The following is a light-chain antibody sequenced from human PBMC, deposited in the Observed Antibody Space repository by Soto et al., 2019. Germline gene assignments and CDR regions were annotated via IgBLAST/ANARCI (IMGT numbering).Light chain of an antibody. J-gene: IGKJ5*01. CDR2: GAF. CDR1: PSVANF. CDR3: QQYTGPPTT. V-gene: IGKV3-20*01. Sequence: PGERATLSCRASPSVANFVAWYQQKPGLAPRLLIYGAFNRATGIPARCSGSGSGTDFTLTITRLEPEDSAVYFCQQYTGPPTTFGQGTRLEI.